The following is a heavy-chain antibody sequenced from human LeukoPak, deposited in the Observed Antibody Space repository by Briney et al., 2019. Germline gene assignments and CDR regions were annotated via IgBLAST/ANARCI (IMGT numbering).Heavy chain of an antibody. D-gene: IGHD3-16*01. CDR3: ARVRGGRSWYYYGMDV. Sequence: SGGSLRLSCAASGFTFSNFAMHWVRQAPGKGLEWVAVISYDGDNEYCADSVKGQFTISRDNSKDRLYLQMNSLRPEDTAMYYCARVRGGRSWYYYGMDVWGRGTTVTVSS. J-gene: IGHJ6*02. CDR1: GFTFSNFA. CDR2: ISYDGDNE. V-gene: IGHV3-30-3*01.